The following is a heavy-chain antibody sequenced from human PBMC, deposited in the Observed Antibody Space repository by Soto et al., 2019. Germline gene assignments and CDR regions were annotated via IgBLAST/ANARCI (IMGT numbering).Heavy chain of an antibody. V-gene: IGHV4-39*07. J-gene: IGHJ6*03. CDR1: GGSISSSSYY. Sequence: PSETLSLTCTVSGGSISSSSYYWGWIRQPPGKGLEWIGNIYYSGSTNYNPSLKSRVTISVDTSKNQFSLKLSSVTAADTAVYYCARRLSGYEHYYYYYMDVWGKGTTVTVSS. CDR2: IYYSGST. CDR3: ARRLSGYEHYYYYYMDV. D-gene: IGHD5-12*01.